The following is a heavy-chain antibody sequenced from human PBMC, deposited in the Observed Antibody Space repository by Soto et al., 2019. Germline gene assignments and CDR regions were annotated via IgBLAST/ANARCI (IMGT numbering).Heavy chain of an antibody. CDR2: INAGNGNT. CDR3: ASGYSYGANFDY. J-gene: IGHJ4*02. V-gene: IGHV1-3*01. Sequence: QVQLVQSGAEVKKPGASVKVSCKASGYTFTSYAMHWVRQAPGQRLEWMGWINAGNGNTKYSQKFQGRVTITRDTCASTAYMELSSLRSEDTAVYYCASGYSYGANFDYWGQGTLVTVSS. CDR1: GYTFTSYA. D-gene: IGHD5-18*01.